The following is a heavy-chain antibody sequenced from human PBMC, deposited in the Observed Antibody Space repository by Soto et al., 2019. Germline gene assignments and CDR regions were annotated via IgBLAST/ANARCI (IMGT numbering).Heavy chain of an antibody. V-gene: IGHV1-69*06. CDR3: ARSWTHYRAPYYFDY. Sequence: SVKVSCKASGGTFSSYAISWVRQAPGQGLEWMGGIIPIFGTANYAQKFQGRVTITADKSTSTAYMELSSLRSEDTAVYYCARSWTHYRAPYYFDYWGQGTRVTVSS. CDR1: GGTFSSYA. D-gene: IGHD3-10*01. CDR2: IIPIFGTA. J-gene: IGHJ4*02.